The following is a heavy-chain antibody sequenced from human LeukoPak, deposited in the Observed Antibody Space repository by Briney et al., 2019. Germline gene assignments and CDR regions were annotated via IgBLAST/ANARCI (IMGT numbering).Heavy chain of an antibody. CDR3: TRNVDSGLDY. CDR2: INPGGCST. V-gene: IGHV1-46*03. CDR1: GYTFTTYY. Sequence: ASVKVSCKASGYTFTTYYVHWVRQAPGQGRERMGFINPGGCSTSYTQKFQGRVTMTRVTSTSTIYMELSSLRSEDTAVYNCTRNVDSGLDYWGQGTLVTVSP. J-gene: IGHJ4*02. D-gene: IGHD3-10*01.